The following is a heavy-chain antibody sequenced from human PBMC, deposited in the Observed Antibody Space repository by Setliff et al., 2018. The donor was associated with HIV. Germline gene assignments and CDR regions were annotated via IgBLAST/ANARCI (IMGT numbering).Heavy chain of an antibody. V-gene: IGHV3-23*01. CDR2: ISGSGGNT. J-gene: IGHJ4*02. D-gene: IGHD2-2*02. CDR1: RFTFSNYA. CDR3: TSVHYCGTTRCYIFDY. Sequence: GGSLRLSCAASRFTFSNYAMSWVRQAPGKGLEWVSVISGSGGNTYYADSVKGRFTISRDNSKNTVYLQMNSLRAQDTAVYYCTSVHYCGTTRCYIFDYWGQGALVTVSS.